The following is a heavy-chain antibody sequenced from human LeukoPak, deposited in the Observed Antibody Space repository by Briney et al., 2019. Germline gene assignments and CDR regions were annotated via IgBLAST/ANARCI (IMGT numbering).Heavy chain of an antibody. CDR2: IKEDGRDI. CDR3: VRGSGWFFGL. V-gene: IGHV3-7*01. CDR1: QFSISYDW. Sequence: GGSLRLSCAASQFSISYDWMHWVRQAPGKGLEWVASIKEDGRDIHYLDSVKGRFSISRDNAKNSLYLEMNTLRAEDTAVYYCVRGSGWFFGLWGQGSLVTLSS. D-gene: IGHD6-19*01. J-gene: IGHJ4*02.